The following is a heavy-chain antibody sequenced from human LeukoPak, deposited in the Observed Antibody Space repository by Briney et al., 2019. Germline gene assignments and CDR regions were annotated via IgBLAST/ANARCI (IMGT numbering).Heavy chain of an antibody. J-gene: IGHJ4*02. CDR1: GFTFSTYG. CDR2: ISGSGAGT. CDR3: AKSIAVAFYS. D-gene: IGHD6-19*01. Sequence: PGGSLRLSCAASGFTFSTYGMSWVRQAPGKGLAWVSGISGSGAGTYYADSVKGRFTISRDNSKNTLYLQMNSLRAEDTAVYYCAKSIAVAFYSWGQGTLVTVSS. V-gene: IGHV3-23*01.